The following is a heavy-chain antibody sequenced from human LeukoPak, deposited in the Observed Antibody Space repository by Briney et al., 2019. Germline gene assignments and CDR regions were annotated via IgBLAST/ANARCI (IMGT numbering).Heavy chain of an antibody. CDR3: ARLRPGIAAAGTKGTTRYYYYYMDV. D-gene: IGHD6-13*01. Sequence: SQTLSLTCAISGDSVSSNSAAWNWIRQSPSRGLEWLGRTYYRSKWYNDYAVSVKSRITINPDTSKNQFSLQLNSVTPEDTAVYYCARLRPGIAAAGTKGTTRYYYYYMDVWGKGTTVTISS. J-gene: IGHJ6*03. CDR1: GDSVSSNSAA. V-gene: IGHV6-1*01. CDR2: TYYRSKWYN.